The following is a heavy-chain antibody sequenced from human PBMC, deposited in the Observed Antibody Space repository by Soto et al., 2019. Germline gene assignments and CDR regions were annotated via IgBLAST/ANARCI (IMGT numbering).Heavy chain of an antibody. Sequence: EVQLVESGGGLVQPGGSLKLSCAASGFTFSGSAMHWVRQASGKGLEWVGRIRGKANTYATAYAASVTGRFTISRDDSKNTAYLQMSSLETEDTAIYYCTRQRGSGYWSGMDVWGQGTTVTVSS. D-gene: IGHD3-3*01. CDR3: TRQRGSGYWSGMDV. CDR1: GFTFSGSA. CDR2: IRGKANTYAT. V-gene: IGHV3-73*01. J-gene: IGHJ6*02.